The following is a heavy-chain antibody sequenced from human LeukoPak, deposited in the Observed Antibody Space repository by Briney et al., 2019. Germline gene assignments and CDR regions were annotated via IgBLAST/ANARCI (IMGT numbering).Heavy chain of an antibody. CDR2: IYYSGST. CDR1: GGSISSGDYY. J-gene: IGHJ6*02. Sequence: PSETLSLTCTVSGGSISSGDYYWSWIRQPPGKGLEWIGYIYYSGSTYYNPSLKSRVTISVDTSKNQFSLKLSSVTAADTAVYYCARDRTQYGMDVWGQGTTVTVSS. V-gene: IGHV4-30-4*01. CDR3: ARDRTQYGMDV. D-gene: IGHD2-2*01.